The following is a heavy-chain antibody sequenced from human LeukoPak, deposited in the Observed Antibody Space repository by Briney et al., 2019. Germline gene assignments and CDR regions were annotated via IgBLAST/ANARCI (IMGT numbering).Heavy chain of an antibody. CDR3: ARQTGGTSSIAD. J-gene: IGHJ4*02. Sequence: SETVSLTCTVSGGSISSSNYYWAWIRQPPGKGLEWIGNIYYSGSAYFDPSLRSRVTMSVDTSKNHFSLKLSSVTAADTAVYYCARQTGGTSSIADWGQGTLVTVS. V-gene: IGHV4-39*01. CDR1: GGSISSSNYY. D-gene: IGHD6-6*01. CDR2: IYYSGSA.